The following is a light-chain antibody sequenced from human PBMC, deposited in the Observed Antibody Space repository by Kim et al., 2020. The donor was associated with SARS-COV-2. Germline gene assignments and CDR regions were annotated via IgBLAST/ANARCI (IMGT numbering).Light chain of an antibody. CDR2: DAS. Sequence: LSPGERAILSCRASQSVGRYLTWHQQKPGQAPRLLIFDASNRATGIPARFSVSGSGTDFTLTISSLEPEDFAVYYCQQRSNWPLTFGGGTKVDIK. J-gene: IGKJ4*01. V-gene: IGKV3-11*01. CDR1: QSVGRY. CDR3: QQRSNWPLT.